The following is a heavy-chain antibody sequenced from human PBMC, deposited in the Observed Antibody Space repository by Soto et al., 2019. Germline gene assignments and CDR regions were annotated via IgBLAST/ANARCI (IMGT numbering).Heavy chain of an antibody. V-gene: IGHV1-69*01. Sequence: QVQLVQSGAEVKKPGSSVKVSCKASGGTFSSYSINWVRQAPGQGLEWMGESIPIFGTANYAQKFQGRVTITADESTSTAYMELSSLRSEDTALYYCARDGGRHSGGSDYWGQGTLVTVSS. CDR1: GGTFSSYS. CDR3: ARDGGRHSGGSDY. J-gene: IGHJ4*02. D-gene: IGHD1-26*01. CDR2: SIPIFGTA.